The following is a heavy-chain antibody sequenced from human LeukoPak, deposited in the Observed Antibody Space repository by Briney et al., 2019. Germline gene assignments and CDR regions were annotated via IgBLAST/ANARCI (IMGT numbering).Heavy chain of an antibody. CDR3: ASLGYDFWSGYYRTYYYYYYMDV. CDR1: GFTFDDYA. V-gene: IGHV3-43*02. CDR2: ISGDGGST. Sequence: QPGGSLRLSCAASGFTFDDYAMHWVRQAPGKGLEWVSLISGDGGSTYYADSVKGRFTISRDNSKNSLYLQMNSLRTEDTALYCCASLGYDFWSGYYRTYYYYYYMDVWGKGTTVTVSS. D-gene: IGHD3-3*01. J-gene: IGHJ6*03.